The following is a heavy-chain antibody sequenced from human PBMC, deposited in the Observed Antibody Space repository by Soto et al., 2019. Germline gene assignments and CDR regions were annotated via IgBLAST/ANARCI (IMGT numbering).Heavy chain of an antibody. J-gene: IGHJ6*03. D-gene: IGHD3-16*01. CDR1: GFTFSSYS. CDR3: ARDQSYVTAASGPTYYYMDV. V-gene: IGHV3-48*01. CDR2: ISSSSSTI. Sequence: GGSLRLSCAASGFTFSSYSMNWVRQAPGKGLEWVSYISSSSSTIYYADSVKGRFTISRDNAKNSLYLQMNSLRAEDTAVYYCARDQSYVTAASGPTYYYMDVWGKGTTVTVSS.